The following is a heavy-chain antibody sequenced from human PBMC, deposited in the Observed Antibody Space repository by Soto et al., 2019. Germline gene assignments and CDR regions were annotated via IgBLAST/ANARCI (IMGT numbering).Heavy chain of an antibody. J-gene: IGHJ4*02. CDR2: LYSGDTT. V-gene: IGHV3-53*01. D-gene: IGHD6-13*01. CDR3: VVGYTTSWSDYYFDS. CDR1: GFSVSDKY. Sequence: PGGSLRLSCAASGFSVSDKYMSWVRQAPGKGLEWVSVLYSGDTTYYADSVKGRFIISRDDSKNTLHLQMNSLRGDDPAVYYCVVGYTTSWSDYYFDSWGQGSLVTVSS.